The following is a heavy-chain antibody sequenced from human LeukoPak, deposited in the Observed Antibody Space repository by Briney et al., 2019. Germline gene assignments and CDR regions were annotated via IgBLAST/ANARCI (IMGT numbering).Heavy chain of an antibody. D-gene: IGHD5-12*01. CDR3: AREYSASEH. CDR2: IDPYTGNT. CDR1: GYTFVGYY. J-gene: IGHJ1*01. Sequence: ASVKVSCKASGYTFVGYYLHWVRQAPGQGLEWMAWIDPYTGNTHYAQKFQGRITVTRDTSLSTTYMELSWLTSDDTALYSCAREYSASEHWGQGTLVTVSS. V-gene: IGHV1-2*02.